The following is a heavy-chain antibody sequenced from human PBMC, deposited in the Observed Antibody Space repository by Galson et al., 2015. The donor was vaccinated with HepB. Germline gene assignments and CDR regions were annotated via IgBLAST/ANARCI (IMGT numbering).Heavy chain of an antibody. Sequence: SVKVSCKASGYTFTSYGISWVRQAPGQGLEWMGWISAYNGNTNYAQKLQGRVTMTTDTSTSTAYMELRSLRSDDTAVYYCARGSLRGGRGVIFLHWFDPWGQGTLVTVSS. J-gene: IGHJ5*02. D-gene: IGHD3-10*01. CDR3: ARGSLRGGRGVIFLHWFDP. CDR2: ISAYNGNT. CDR1: GYTFTSYG. V-gene: IGHV1-18*04.